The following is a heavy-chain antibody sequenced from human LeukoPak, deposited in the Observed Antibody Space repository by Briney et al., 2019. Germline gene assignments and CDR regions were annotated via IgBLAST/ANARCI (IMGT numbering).Heavy chain of an antibody. D-gene: IGHD3-3*01. CDR3: ARVRNDFWSGYYHYYFDY. V-gene: IGHV4-31*03. J-gene: IGHJ4*02. Sequence: SQTLSLTCTVSGGSISSGGYYWSWIRQHPGKGLEWIGYIYYSGSTYYNPSLKSRVTISVDTSKNQFSLKLSSVTAADTAVYYCARVRNDFWSGYYHYYFDYWGQGTLVTVSS. CDR1: GGSISSGGYY. CDR2: IYYSGST.